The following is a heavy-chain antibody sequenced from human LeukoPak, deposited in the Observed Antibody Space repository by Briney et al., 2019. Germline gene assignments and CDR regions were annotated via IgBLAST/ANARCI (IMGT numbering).Heavy chain of an antibody. V-gene: IGHV1-69*04. D-gene: IGHD3-3*01. CDR2: IIPILGIA. CDR1: GGTFSSYA. CDR3: ATIFGVVTPYYYYGMDV. J-gene: IGHJ6*02. Sequence: ASVKVSCKASGGTFSSYAISWVRQAPGQGLEWMGRIIPILGIANYAQKFQGRVTITADKSTSTAYMELSSLRSEDTAVYYCATIFGVVTPYYYYGMDVWGQRTTVTVSS.